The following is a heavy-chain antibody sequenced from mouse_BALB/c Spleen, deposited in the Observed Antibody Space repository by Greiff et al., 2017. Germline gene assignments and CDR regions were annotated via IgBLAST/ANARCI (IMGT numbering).Heavy chain of an antibody. CDR1: GFSLTGYG. CDR2: IWGDGST. CDR3: ARENYRSFYAMDY. V-gene: IGHV2-6-7*01. Sequence: VQRVESGPGLVAPSQSLSITCTVSGFSLTGYGVNWVRQPPGKGLEWLGMIWGDGSTDYNSALKSRLSISKDNSKSQVFLKMNSLQTDDTARYYCARENYRSFYAMDYWGQGTSVTVSS. J-gene: IGHJ4*01. D-gene: IGHD2-14*01.